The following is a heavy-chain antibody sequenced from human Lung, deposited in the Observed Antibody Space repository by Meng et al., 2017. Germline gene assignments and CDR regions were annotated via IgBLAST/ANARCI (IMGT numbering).Heavy chain of an antibody. CDR1: GYTLHSYD. CDR3: ATGLTHFES. D-gene: IGHD3-9*01. V-gene: IGHV1-8*01. Sequence: KKHGAQRQVSCNALGYTLHSYDINSVRQAAAQRIEWMGLMNSKSGNTDYEQKFQSRVTITRNISISTAYMALSSLVPHVTSVYYLATGLTHFESRGQGTLVTVSS. CDR2: MNSKSGNT. J-gene: IGHJ1*01.